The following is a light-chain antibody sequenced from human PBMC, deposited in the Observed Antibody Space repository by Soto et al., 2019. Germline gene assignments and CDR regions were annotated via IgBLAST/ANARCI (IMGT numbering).Light chain of an antibody. Sequence: QSALTQPRSVSGSPGQSVTISCTGTSSDVGDYNYVSWYQQYPGKAPKLVIYHVSKRPSGVPDRFSGSKSGNTASLTISGLQAEDEADYYCCSFAGSYTFWVFGGGTKVTVL. J-gene: IGLJ3*02. CDR3: CSFAGSYTFWV. CDR1: SSDVGDYNY. V-gene: IGLV2-11*01. CDR2: HVS.